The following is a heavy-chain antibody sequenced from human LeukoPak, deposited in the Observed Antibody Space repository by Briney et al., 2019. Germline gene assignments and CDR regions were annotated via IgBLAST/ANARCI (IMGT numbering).Heavy chain of an antibody. J-gene: IGHJ6*03. CDR2: IRYDGSNK. D-gene: IGHD6-13*01. CDR3: AKALDYYYYYYMDV. V-gene: IGHV3-30*02. Sequence: IRYDGSNKYYAGSVKGRFTISRDNSKNTLYLQMNSLRAEDTAVYYCAKALDYYYYYYMDVWGKGTTVTVSS.